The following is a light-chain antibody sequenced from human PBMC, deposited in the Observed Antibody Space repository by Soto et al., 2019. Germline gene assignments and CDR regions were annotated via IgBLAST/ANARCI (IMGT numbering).Light chain of an antibody. CDR1: SSDVGSYNL. CDR2: EGS. Sequence: QSALTQPASVSVSPGQSITMSCTGTSSDVGSYNLVSWYQHHPGKTPKLMIYEGSRRPSGVSNRFSASKSGNTASPTISGLQAEDEAEYYCCSYETSSTYVFGSGTKVTVL. J-gene: IGLJ1*01. CDR3: CSYETSSTYV. V-gene: IGLV2-23*01.